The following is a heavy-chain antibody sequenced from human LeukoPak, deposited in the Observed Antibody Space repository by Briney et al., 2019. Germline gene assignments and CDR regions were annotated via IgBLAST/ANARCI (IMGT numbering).Heavy chain of an antibody. CDR3: ARAPRYPNGNYYYYYMDG. D-gene: IGHD2-15*01. J-gene: IGHJ6*03. Sequence: GGSLRLSXAASGFTFSSYEMNWVRQAPGKGLEWVSYISSSGSTIYYADSVKGRFTISRANAKNSLHLQMNSLRAEDRAVYYWARAPRYPNGNYYYYYMDGWGKGTTVTVSS. CDR2: ISSSGSTI. CDR1: GFTFSSYE. V-gene: IGHV3-48*03.